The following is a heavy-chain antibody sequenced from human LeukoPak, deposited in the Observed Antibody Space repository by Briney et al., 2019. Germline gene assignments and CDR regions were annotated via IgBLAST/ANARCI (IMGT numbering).Heavy chain of an antibody. V-gene: IGHV3-33*01. CDR2: IWYDGSNK. Sequence: GGSLRLSCAASGFTFSSYGMHWVRQAPGKGLEWVAVIWYDGSNKYYADSVKGRFTISRDNSKNTLYLQMNSLRAEDTAVYYCARAVDTAMGFADYWGQGTLVTVSS. J-gene: IGHJ4*02. D-gene: IGHD5-18*01. CDR1: GFTFSSYG. CDR3: ARAVDTAMGFADY.